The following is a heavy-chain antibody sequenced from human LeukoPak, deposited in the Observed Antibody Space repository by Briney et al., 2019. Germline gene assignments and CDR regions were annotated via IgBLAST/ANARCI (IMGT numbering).Heavy chain of an antibody. CDR3: ARVTGVRDGYIVDC. V-gene: IGHV3-21*01. J-gene: IGHJ4*02. CDR2: ISSSSSYI. Sequence: PGGSLRLSCAASGFTFSSYSMNWVRQAPGKGLEWVSSISSSSSYIYYADSVKGRYTISRDNAKNSLYLQMNSLRAEDTAVYYCARVTGVRDGYIVDCWGQGTLVTVSS. CDR1: GFTFSSYS. D-gene: IGHD5-24*01.